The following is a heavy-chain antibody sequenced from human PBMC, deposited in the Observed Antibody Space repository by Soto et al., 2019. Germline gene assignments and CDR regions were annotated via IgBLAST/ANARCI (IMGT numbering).Heavy chain of an antibody. CDR3: AKEGRPRGGGYFAF. CDR2: ISGGGGST. V-gene: IGHV3-23*01. Sequence: EVQLLESGGGLVQPGGSLRLSCAASGFTFSSYAMSWVRQAPGKGLAWVSAISGGGGSTYYADSVKGRFTISRDNSKNTLYLQMNSLRAEDAAVYYCAKEGRPRGGGYFAFWGQGTLVTVSS. J-gene: IGHJ4*02. CDR1: GFTFSSYA. D-gene: IGHD3-10*01.